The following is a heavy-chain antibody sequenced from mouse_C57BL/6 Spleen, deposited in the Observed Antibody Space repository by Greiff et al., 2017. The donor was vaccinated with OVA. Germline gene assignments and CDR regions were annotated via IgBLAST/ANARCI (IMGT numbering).Heavy chain of an antibody. Sequence: QVQLKQPGAELVKPGASVKLSCKASGYTFTSYWMQWVKQRPGQGLEWIGEIDPSDSYTNYNQKFKGKATLTVDTSSSTAYMQLSSLTSEDSAVYYCAIKLYFDYWGQGTTLTVSS. CDR2: IDPSDSYT. V-gene: IGHV1-50*01. J-gene: IGHJ2*01. CDR3: AIKLYFDY. CDR1: GYTFTSYW.